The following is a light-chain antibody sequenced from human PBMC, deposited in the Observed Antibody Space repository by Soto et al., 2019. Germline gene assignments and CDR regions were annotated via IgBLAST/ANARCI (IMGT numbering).Light chain of an antibody. V-gene: IGLV2-14*01. J-gene: IGLJ1*01. Sequence: QSVLTQPASVSGSPGQSITISCTGTSSDVGGYNYVSWYQQHPGKAPKLMIYDVSNRPSGVSNRFSGSKSDNTASLTISGLQAEDEVDYYCSSYTSSSTYVFGTGTKVTVL. CDR3: SSYTSSSTYV. CDR2: DVS. CDR1: SSDVGGYNY.